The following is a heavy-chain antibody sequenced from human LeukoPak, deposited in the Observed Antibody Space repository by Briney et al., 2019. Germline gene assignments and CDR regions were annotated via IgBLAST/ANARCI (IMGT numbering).Heavy chain of an antibody. CDR2: IIPIFGTA. Sequence: SVKVSFKASGGTFSSYAISWVRQAPGQGLEWMGGIIPIFGTANYAQKFQGRVTITADKSTSTAYMELSSLRSEETAVYYCARGYYGSGSNGWGQGTLVTVSS. CDR1: GGTFSSYA. J-gene: IGHJ4*02. D-gene: IGHD3-10*01. V-gene: IGHV1-69*06. CDR3: ARGYYGSGSNG.